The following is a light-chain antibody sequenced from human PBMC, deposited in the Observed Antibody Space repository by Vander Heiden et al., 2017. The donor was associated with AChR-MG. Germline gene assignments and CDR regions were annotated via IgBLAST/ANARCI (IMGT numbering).Light chain of an antibody. CDR1: QTITHY. Sequence: DIQVTQSPSSLSASVGDRVTITCRTSQTITHYLSWYQHKPGKAPKLLIYVASLLQPGVPSRFSGGGSDTDFTLTISSLQPEDFATYYCRQSDSAPFTFGQGTKLEIK. V-gene: IGKV1-39*01. J-gene: IGKJ2*01. CDR3: RQSDSAPFT. CDR2: VAS.